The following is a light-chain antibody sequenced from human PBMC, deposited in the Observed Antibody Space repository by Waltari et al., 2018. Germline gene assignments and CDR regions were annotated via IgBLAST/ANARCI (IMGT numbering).Light chain of an antibody. J-gene: IGLJ3*02. CDR2: KTN. CDR3: LVYMGSGIWV. CDR1: SGSFSSTSY. V-gene: IGLV8-61*01. Sequence: QTVVTQEPSLSVSPGGTVTLTCALSSGSFSSTSYVSWYQQSPGQTPLTVVYKTNYPSNGVPDRFSGSMLGSEAALTITGAQADDEATYYCLVYMGSGIWVFGGGTKLTV.